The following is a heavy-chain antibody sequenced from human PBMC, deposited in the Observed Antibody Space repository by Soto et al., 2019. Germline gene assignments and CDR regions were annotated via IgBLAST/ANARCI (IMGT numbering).Heavy chain of an antibody. V-gene: IGHV1-69*06. Sequence: QVYLVQSGAEVKKPGSSVKISCKASGGIFSSNTINWVRQAAGQGLEWMGGIIPLFGTANYAEKFQGRVTITADKSTKKEYMELTSLRSEDTAGYYCASKAACGGDCYAFDSWGQGTLVTVSS. CDR3: ASKAACGGDCYAFDS. CDR1: GGIFSSNT. J-gene: IGHJ4*02. D-gene: IGHD2-21*02. CDR2: IIPLFGTA.